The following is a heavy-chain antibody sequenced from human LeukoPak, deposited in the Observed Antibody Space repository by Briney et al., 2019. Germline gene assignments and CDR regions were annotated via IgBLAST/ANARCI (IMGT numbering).Heavy chain of an antibody. Sequence: NPSETLSLTCTVSGGSISSYYWSWIRQPPGKGLEWIGYIYYSGSTNYNPSLKSRVTISVDTSKNQFSLKLSSVTAADTAVYYCATNPASRPPSAFDIWGQGTMVTVSS. CDR1: GGSISSYY. J-gene: IGHJ3*02. CDR2: IYYSGST. CDR3: ATNPASRPPSAFDI. D-gene: IGHD2-8*01. V-gene: IGHV4-59*01.